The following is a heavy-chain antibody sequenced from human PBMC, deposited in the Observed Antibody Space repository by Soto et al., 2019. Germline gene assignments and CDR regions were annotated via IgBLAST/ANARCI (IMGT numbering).Heavy chain of an antibody. CDR3: ARDRTYDILTGLDY. Sequence: ASVKVSCKASGGTFSSYAISWVRQAPGQGLEWMGGIIPIFGTANYAQKFQGRVTITADASTSTAYMELSRLRSEDTAVYYCARDRTYDILTGLDYWGQGTLVTVSS. V-gene: IGHV1-69*13. CDR2: IIPIFGTA. D-gene: IGHD3-9*01. CDR1: GGTFSSYA. J-gene: IGHJ4*02.